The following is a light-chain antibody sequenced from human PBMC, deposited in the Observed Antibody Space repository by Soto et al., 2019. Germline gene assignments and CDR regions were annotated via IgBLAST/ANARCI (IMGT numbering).Light chain of an antibody. J-gene: IGKJ1*01. CDR2: AAS. CDR1: QSISRY. V-gene: IGKV1-39*01. Sequence: DIQMTQSPSSLSASVGDRVTITCRASQSISRYLNWYQHKPGKAPNLLIYAASSLQSGVSSRFSGSGSATDFTLTISGLQPEDFATYSCQQSYGFWTFGQGTKLEIK. CDR3: QQSYGFWT.